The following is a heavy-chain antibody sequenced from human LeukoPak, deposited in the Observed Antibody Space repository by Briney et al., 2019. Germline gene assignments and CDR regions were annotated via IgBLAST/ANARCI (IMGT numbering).Heavy chain of an antibody. J-gene: IGHJ4*02. CDR2: INPSGGDT. D-gene: IGHD4-11*01. CDR1: GCTFTTYY. Sequence: ASVKVSCKASGCTFTTYYMHWVRQAPGQGLEWVGIINPSGGDTSYAQRFLGRVTMTRDTSTSTLYMELSSLRSEDTAVYYCARSYNNYDYFDYWGQGTLVTVSS. V-gene: IGHV1-46*01. CDR3: ARSYNNYDYFDY.